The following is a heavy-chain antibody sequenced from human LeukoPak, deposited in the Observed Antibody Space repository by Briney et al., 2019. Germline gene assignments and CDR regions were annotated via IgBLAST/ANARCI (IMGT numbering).Heavy chain of an antibody. CDR1: GFSFTTYG. J-gene: IGHJ5*02. CDR2: IGGSGTRT. CDR3: ARGSSNSGSYYNWFDP. Sequence: GGTLRLSWSASGFSFTTYGMNWVRQAPGKGLEWGSGIGGSGTRTYYADSVKGRFTISRDNAKNTLYVQMNSLRPEDTAVYYCARGSSNSGSYYNWFDPWGQGTLVTVSS. D-gene: IGHD1-26*01. V-gene: IGHV3-23*01.